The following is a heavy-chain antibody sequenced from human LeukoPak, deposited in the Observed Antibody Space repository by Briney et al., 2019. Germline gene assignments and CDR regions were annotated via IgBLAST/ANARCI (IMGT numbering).Heavy chain of an antibody. CDR1: EDSFSTHT. Sequence: SVKVSCRTSEDSFSTHTVSWVRQAPGQGLEWIGGFIPIFDESRYANKFQGRVTITKDDSTNTAYMELSSLRSDDSAVYFCARGRHYYGSEFDSWGQGTVVTVSS. CDR2: FIPIFDES. D-gene: IGHD3-10*01. CDR3: ARGRHYYGSEFDS. J-gene: IGHJ4*02. V-gene: IGHV1-69*05.